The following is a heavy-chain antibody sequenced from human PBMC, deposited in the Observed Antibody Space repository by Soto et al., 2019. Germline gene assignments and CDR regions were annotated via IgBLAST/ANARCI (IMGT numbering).Heavy chain of an antibody. Sequence: QVQLVQSGAEVKKPGSSVKVSCKASGGTFSSYAISWVRQAPGQGLEWMGGSIPIFGTANYAQKFQGRVSLTAGESTSTAYMELSSLRSEDTAVYYCARGPVSHSGGYYLFPTPNDYWGQGTLVTVSS. CDR2: SIPIFGTA. CDR1: GGTFSSYA. V-gene: IGHV1-69*12. D-gene: IGHD3-22*01. CDR3: ARGPVSHSGGYYLFPTPNDY. J-gene: IGHJ4*02.